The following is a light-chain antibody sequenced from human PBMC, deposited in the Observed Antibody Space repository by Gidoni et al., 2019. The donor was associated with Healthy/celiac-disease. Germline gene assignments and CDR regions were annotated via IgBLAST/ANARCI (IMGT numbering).Light chain of an antibody. Sequence: TITCRASQSISSYLNWYQQKPGKAPKLLIYAASSLQSGVPSRFSGSGSGTDFTLTISSLQHEDFATYYCQQSYSTPHTFXXXTKLEIK. CDR3: QQSYSTPHT. CDR2: AAS. J-gene: IGKJ2*01. V-gene: IGKV1-39*01. CDR1: QSISSY.